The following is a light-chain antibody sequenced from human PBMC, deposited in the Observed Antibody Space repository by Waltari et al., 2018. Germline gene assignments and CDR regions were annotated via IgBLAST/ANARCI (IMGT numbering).Light chain of an antibody. CDR3: CSYIGDSAWV. CDR2: EVN. Sequence: QSALTQPASVSGSPGQSITISCPGTSSDIGSSNLFPWYQQDPGKAPKVIIYEVNKRPSGVSNRFSGSKSGNTASLTISGLQAEDEADYYCCSYIGDSAWVFGGGTKVTVL. CDR1: SSDIGSSNL. V-gene: IGLV2-23*02. J-gene: IGLJ3*02.